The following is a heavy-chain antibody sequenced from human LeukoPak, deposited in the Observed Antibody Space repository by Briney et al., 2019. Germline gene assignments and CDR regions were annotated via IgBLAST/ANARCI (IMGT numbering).Heavy chain of an antibody. J-gene: IGHJ4*02. CDR1: GFTFSGFG. Sequence: GGSLRLSCAASGFTFSGFGMNWVRQAPGRGLEGLSYISSTSRTIYYADSVRGRFTISRDNAKNSLYLQMNSLRAEDTAVYYCARDLHCGGDCYPLTYWGQGTLVTVSS. D-gene: IGHD2-21*01. CDR3: ARDLHCGGDCYPLTY. V-gene: IGHV3-48*01. CDR2: ISSTSRTI.